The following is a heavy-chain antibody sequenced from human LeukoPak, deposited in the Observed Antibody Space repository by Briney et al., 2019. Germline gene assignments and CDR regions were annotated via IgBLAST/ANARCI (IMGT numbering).Heavy chain of an antibody. CDR1: GGSISSYY. V-gene: IGHV4-59*01. Sequence: SETLSLTCTVSGGSISSYYWSWLRQPPGKGLEWIGYIYYSGSTNYNPSLKSRVTISVDTSKNQFSLKLSSVTAADTAVYYCARDSDGFDIWGQGTMVTVSS. CDR2: IYYSGST. J-gene: IGHJ3*02. CDR3: ARDSDGFDI.